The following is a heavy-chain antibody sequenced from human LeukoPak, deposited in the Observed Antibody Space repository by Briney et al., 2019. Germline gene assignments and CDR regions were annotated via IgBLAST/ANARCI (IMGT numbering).Heavy chain of an antibody. Sequence: GESLKISCKGSGYSFTSYWIGWVRQMPGKGLEWMGIIYPGDSDTRYSPSFQGQVTISADKSISTAYLQWSSLKASDTAMYYCARQPYGFGYDLGGFDYWGQGTLVTVSS. V-gene: IGHV5-51*01. CDR3: ARQPYGFGYDLGGFDY. J-gene: IGHJ4*02. D-gene: IGHD5-12*01. CDR2: IYPGDSDT. CDR1: GYSFTSYW.